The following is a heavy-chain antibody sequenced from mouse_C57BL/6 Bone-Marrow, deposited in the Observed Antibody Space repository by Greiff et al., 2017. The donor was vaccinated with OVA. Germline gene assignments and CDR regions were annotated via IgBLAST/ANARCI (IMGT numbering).Heavy chain of an antibody. CDR3: ARRLRRWYFDV. V-gene: IGHV1-19*01. CDR1: GYTFTDYY. Sequence: VHVKQSGPVLVKPGASVKMSCKASGYTFTDYYMNWVKQSHGKSLEWIGVINPYNGGTSYNQKFKGKATLTVDKSSSTAYMEHNSLTSEDSAVYYCARRLRRWYFDVWGTGTTVTVSS. J-gene: IGHJ1*03. CDR2: INPYNGGT. D-gene: IGHD2-2*01.